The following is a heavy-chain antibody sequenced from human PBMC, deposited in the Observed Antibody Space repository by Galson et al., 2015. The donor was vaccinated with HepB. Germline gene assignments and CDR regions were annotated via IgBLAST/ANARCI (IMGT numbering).Heavy chain of an antibody. CDR3: ARELSWSGRDY. V-gene: IGHV3-11*05. Sequence: SLRLSCATSGFTFSDYYMNWIRQAPGKGLEWVSYIGRGDNHTNYADSVKGRFTISRDNAKNVVYLQMNSLRAEDTAVYYCARELSWSGRDYWGQGTLVIVSS. CDR1: GFTFSDYY. CDR2: IGRGDNHT. J-gene: IGHJ4*02. D-gene: IGHD3-3*01.